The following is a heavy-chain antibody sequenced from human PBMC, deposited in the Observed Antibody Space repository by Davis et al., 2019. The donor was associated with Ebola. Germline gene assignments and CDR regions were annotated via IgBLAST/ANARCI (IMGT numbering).Heavy chain of an antibody. J-gene: IGHJ6*02. CDR1: GYTFTGYY. D-gene: IGHD5-24*01. CDR2: INPNSGGT. CDR3: AKLGGEMATIMDYYGMDV. Sequence: ASVKVSCKASGYTFTGYYMHWVRQAPGQGLEWMGWINPNSGGTNYAQKFQGWVTMTRDTSISTAYMELSRLRSDDTAVYYCAKLGGEMATIMDYYGMDVWGQGTTVTVSS. V-gene: IGHV1-2*04.